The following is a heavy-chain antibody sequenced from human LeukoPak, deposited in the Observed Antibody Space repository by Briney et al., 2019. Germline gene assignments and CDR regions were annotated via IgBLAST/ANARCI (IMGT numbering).Heavy chain of an antibody. D-gene: IGHD3-9*01. Sequence: SETLSLTCAVYGGSFSTYYWSWIRQPPGKGLEWIGYIYYSGSTYYNPSLKSRVNISVDTSKNQFSLKLSSVTAADTAVYYCATAHYDILTGFGYYFDYWGQGTLVTVSS. CDR1: GGSFSTYY. V-gene: IGHV4-59*06. J-gene: IGHJ4*02. CDR3: ATAHYDILTGFGYYFDY. CDR2: IYYSGST.